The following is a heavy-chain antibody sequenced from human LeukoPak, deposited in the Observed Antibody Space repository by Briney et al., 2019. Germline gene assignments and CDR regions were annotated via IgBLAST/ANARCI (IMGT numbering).Heavy chain of an antibody. D-gene: IGHD1-26*01. J-gene: IGHJ4*02. V-gene: IGHV3-23*01. Sequence: GGSLRLSCAASGFTFSSYAMSWVRQAPGKGLEWVSAISGSGGSTYYADSVKGRFTISRDNAKNSLYLQLNSLRAEDTAVYYCARSLVVGATYPHNWGQGTLVTVSS. CDR3: ARSLVVGATYPHN. CDR1: GFTFSSYA. CDR2: ISGSGGST.